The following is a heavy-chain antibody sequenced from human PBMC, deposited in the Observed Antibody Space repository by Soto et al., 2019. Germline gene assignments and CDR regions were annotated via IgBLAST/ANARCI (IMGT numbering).Heavy chain of an antibody. D-gene: IGHD3-3*01. Sequence: GGSLRLSCAASGFTFSSYAMSWVRQAPGKGLEWVAVISNDGSKRYYIESVEGRFTISRDDSKNTLYLQMDSLRVDDTAVYYCAKDKVPYFDYWSRQRWFDPWGQGTPVTVSS. V-gene: IGHV3-30*18. CDR1: GFTFSSYA. CDR3: AKDKVPYFDYWSRQRWFDP. CDR2: ISNDGSKR. J-gene: IGHJ5*02.